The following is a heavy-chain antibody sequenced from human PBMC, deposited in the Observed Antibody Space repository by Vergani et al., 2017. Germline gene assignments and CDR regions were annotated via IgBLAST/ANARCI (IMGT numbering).Heavy chain of an antibody. V-gene: IGHV4-39*07. CDR2: IYYSGST. CDR3: ARDHSSGWNYYYYYMDV. J-gene: IGHJ6*03. Sequence: QLQLQESGPGLVKPSETLSLTCTVSGGSISSSSYYWGWIRQPPGKGLEWIGSIYYSGSTYYNPSLKSRVTISVDTSKNQFSLKLSSVTAAETAVYYCARDHSSGWNYYYYYMDVWGKGTTVTVSS. CDR1: GGSISSSSYY. D-gene: IGHD6-19*01.